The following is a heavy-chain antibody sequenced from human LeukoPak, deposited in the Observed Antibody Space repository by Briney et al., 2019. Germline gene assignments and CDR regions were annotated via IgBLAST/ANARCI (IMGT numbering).Heavy chain of an antibody. J-gene: IGHJ4*02. Sequence: GGSLRLSCAASGFTFSSYGMSWVRQAPGKGLEWVSATSGSGGSTYYADSVKGRFTISRDNSKNTLYLQMNSLRAEDTAVYYCARNWLGYFDYWGQGTLVTVSS. CDR3: ARNWLGYFDY. V-gene: IGHV3-23*01. D-gene: IGHD3-9*01. CDR1: GFTFSSYG. CDR2: TSGSGGST.